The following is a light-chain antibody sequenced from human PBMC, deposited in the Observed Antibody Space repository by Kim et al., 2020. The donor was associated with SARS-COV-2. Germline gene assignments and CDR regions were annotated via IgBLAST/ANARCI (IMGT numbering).Light chain of an antibody. J-gene: IGKJ1*01. CDR1: QGISSW. CDR3: QHYNSYPLT. Sequence: ASVGDRVTITCRASQGISSWLAWHQQKPGKAPKALIYKASDLESGVPSRFSGHGSGTEVTLTISSLQPEDFATYYCQHYNSYPLTFGQGTKVDIK. CDR2: KAS. V-gene: IGKV1-5*03.